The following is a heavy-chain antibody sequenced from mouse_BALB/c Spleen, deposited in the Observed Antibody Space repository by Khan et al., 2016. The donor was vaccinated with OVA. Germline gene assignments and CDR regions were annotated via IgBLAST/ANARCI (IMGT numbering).Heavy chain of an antibody. Sequence: EVELVESGGGLVQPGGSLTLSCAASGFTFSGSGMSWVRQTPDKRLELVATINSNGGTSYYPDSVKGRFTISRDNAKNTLHLQMSSLKSEDTAVYYCSSIYCRYDEGYWFFDVWGAGTTVTVSS. CDR3: SSIYCRYDEGYWFFDV. V-gene: IGHV5-6-3*01. D-gene: IGHD2-14*01. J-gene: IGHJ1*01. CDR1: GFTFSGSG. CDR2: INSNGGTS.